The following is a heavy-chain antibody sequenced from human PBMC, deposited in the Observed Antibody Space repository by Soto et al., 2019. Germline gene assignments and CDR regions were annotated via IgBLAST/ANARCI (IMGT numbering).Heavy chain of an antibody. CDR3: ARDAYDFWSGYYNWFDP. CDR1: GFTFSSYS. D-gene: IGHD3-3*01. J-gene: IGHJ5*02. V-gene: IGHV3-48*02. CDR2: IFVTGGTI. Sequence: GGSLRLSCVASGFTFSSYSMVWVRQAPGKGLEWVSYIFVTGGTIYYADSVKGRFTVSRDNAKNSLYLQMNSLRDEDTAVYYCARDAYDFWSGYYNWFDPWGQGTLVTVSS.